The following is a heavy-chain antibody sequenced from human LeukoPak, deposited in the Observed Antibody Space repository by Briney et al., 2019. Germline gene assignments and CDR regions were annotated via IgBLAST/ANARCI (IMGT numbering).Heavy chain of an antibody. Sequence: GGSLRLSCAASGFTVSSDYMNWVRQAPGKGLEWVSVIYTSGSTYYADSVKGRFTISRDSSKNTLYLQMNSLRAEDTAVYYCARNVADWGQGTLDTVSS. CDR3: ARNVAD. CDR2: IYTSGST. CDR1: GFTVSSDY. V-gene: IGHV3-53*01. J-gene: IGHJ4*02.